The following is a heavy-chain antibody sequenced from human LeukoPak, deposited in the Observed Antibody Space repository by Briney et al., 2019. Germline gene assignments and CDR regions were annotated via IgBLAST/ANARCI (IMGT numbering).Heavy chain of an antibody. D-gene: IGHD5-18*01. CDR2: ISHDGSDK. Sequence: PGGSLRLSCAASGFTFSSYGMHWVRQAPGKGLEWVALISHDGSDKYYADSVKGRFTISRDNSKNTLYLQMNSLRAEDTAVYYCARGGDAAGYMQFDYWGQGTLVTVSS. CDR1: GFTFSSYG. J-gene: IGHJ4*02. CDR3: ARGGDAAGYMQFDY. V-gene: IGHV3-30*19.